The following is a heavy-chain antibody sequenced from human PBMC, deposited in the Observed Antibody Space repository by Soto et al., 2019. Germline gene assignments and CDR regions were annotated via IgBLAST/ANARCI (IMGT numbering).Heavy chain of an antibody. CDR1: GGSVSSGSYY. Sequence: SETLSLTCTVSGGSVSSGSYYWSWIRQPPGKGLEWIGYIYYSGSTNYNPSLKSRVTISVDTSKNQFSLKLSSVTAADTAVYYCARGGITSFGPLSYYYGMDVWGQGTTVTVS. CDR3: ARGGITSFGPLSYYYGMDV. V-gene: IGHV4-61*01. D-gene: IGHD3-3*01. CDR2: IYYSGST. J-gene: IGHJ6*02.